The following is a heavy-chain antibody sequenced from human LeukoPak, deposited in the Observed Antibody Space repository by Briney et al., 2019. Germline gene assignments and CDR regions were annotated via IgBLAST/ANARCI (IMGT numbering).Heavy chain of an antibody. Sequence: GASVKVSCKASGYTFTGYYMHWVRQAPGQGLEWMGWINPNSGGRNYAQKFQGRVTMTRDTSISTVCMELSRLRSEDTALYYCARTPDIAVTGILSGYFDHWGLGTLVSVSS. J-gene: IGHJ4*02. D-gene: IGHD6-19*01. CDR2: INPNSGGR. CDR1: GYTFTGYY. CDR3: ARTPDIAVTGILSGYFDH. V-gene: IGHV1-2*02.